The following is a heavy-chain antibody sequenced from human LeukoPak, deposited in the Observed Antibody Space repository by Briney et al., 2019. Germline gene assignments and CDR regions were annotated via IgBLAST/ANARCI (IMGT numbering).Heavy chain of an antibody. CDR3: ARCYGSGSYLYYMDV. D-gene: IGHD3-10*01. CDR1: GFTFDDYG. V-gene: IGHV3-20*04. J-gene: IGHJ6*03. CDR2: INWNGGST. Sequence: GGSLRLSCAASGFTFDDYGMSWVRQAPGKGLEWVSGINWNGGSTGYADSAKGRFTISRDNAKNSLYLQMNSLRAEDTALYYCARCYGSGSYLYYMDVWGKGTTVTVSS.